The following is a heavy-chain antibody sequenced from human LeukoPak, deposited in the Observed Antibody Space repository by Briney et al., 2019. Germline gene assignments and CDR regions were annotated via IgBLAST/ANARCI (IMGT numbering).Heavy chain of an antibody. V-gene: IGHV3-23*01. J-gene: IGHJ4*02. D-gene: IGHD6-6*01. CDR3: AGISAIAARSDY. Sequence: GGSLRLSCAASGFTFSSYAMSWVRQAPGKGLEWVSAISGSGGSTYYADSVKGWFTISRDNSKNTLYLQMNSLRAEDTAVYYCAGISAIAARSDYWGQGTLVTVSS. CDR1: GFTFSSYA. CDR2: ISGSGGST.